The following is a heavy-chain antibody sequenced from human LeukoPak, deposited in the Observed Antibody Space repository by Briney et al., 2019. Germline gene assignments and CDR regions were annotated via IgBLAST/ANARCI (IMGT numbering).Heavy chain of an antibody. D-gene: IGHD3-22*01. V-gene: IGHV3-66*01. Sequence: PSETLSLTCTVSGGSISSYYWSWVRQAPGKGLEWVSIIYSGGSTYYADSVKGRFTISRDNSKNTLYLQMNSLRAEDTAVYYCARDISSGYYDAFDIWGQGTMVTVSS. J-gene: IGHJ3*02. CDR3: ARDISSGYYDAFDI. CDR1: GGSISSYY. CDR2: IYSGGST.